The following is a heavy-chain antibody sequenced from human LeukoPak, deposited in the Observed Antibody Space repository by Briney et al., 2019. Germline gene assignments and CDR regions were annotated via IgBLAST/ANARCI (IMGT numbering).Heavy chain of an antibody. J-gene: IGHJ4*02. Sequence: GGSLRLSCVASGFNFGDYYMSWVRQAPGKGLEWVADIRHDGSDVYNVDSVRGRFTISRDNAKNSLFLQMNSLKDEDTAVYYCARDGSGSDFSLDYWGQGTPVTVSS. CDR1: GFNFGDYY. CDR3: ARDGSGSDFSLDY. D-gene: IGHD3-10*01. V-gene: IGHV3-7*04. CDR2: IRHDGSDV.